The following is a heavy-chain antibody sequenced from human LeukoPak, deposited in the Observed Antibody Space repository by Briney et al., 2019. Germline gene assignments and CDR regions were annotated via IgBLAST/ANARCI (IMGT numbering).Heavy chain of an antibody. Sequence: GASVKVSCKASGGTFSSYAISWVRQAPGQGLEWMGRIIPILGIANYAQKFQGRVTITADKSTSTAYMELSSLRSEDTAVYYCARDRQYCSSTSCYTYYYYYGMDVWGQGTTVTVSS. V-gene: IGHV1-69*04. D-gene: IGHD2-2*02. J-gene: IGHJ6*02. CDR3: ARDRQYCSSTSCYTYYYYYGMDV. CDR2: IIPILGIA. CDR1: GGTFSSYA.